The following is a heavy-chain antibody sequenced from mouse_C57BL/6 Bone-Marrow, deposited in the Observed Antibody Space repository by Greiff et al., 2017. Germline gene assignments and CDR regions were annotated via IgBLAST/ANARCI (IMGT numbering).Heavy chain of an antibody. J-gene: IGHJ2*01. Sequence: VQGVESGAELMKPGASVKLSCKATGYTFTGYWIEWVKQRPGHGLEWIGEILPGSGSTNYNEKFKGKATFTADTSSNTAYMQLSSLTTEDSAIYYCASASTTVVATPLDYWGQGTTLTVSS. CDR3: ASASTTVVATPLDY. CDR2: ILPGSGST. V-gene: IGHV1-9*01. CDR1: GYTFTGYW. D-gene: IGHD1-1*01.